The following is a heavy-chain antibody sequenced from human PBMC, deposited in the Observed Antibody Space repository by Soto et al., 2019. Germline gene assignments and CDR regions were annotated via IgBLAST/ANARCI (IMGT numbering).Heavy chain of an antibody. J-gene: IGHJ6*02. V-gene: IGHV5-10-1*01. CDR2: IDPSDSYT. Sequence: GESLKISCKGSGYSFTSYWISWVRQMPGKGLEWMGRIDPSDSYTNYSPSFQGHVTISADKSISTAYLQWSSLKASDTAMYYCASYCSSTSCYTRYYYGMDVWGQGTTVTVS. D-gene: IGHD2-2*02. CDR3: ASYCSSTSCYTRYYYGMDV. CDR1: GYSFTSYW.